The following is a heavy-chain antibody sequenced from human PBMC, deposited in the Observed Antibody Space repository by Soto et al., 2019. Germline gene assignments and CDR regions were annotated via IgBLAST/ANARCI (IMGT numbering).Heavy chain of an antibody. CDR2: TYYRSKWIH. CDR3: AGVVWFRGMDV. J-gene: IGHJ6*02. Sequence: SQTLSLTGDISGSSVSSSIAAWNCIRQSPSRGLEWLGRTYYRSKWIHEYTLSMESRITIDPDTSKNQFSLHIYSVTPEDTAVYYCAGVVWFRGMDVWGQGTPVTVSS. V-gene: IGHV6-1*01. CDR1: GSSVSSSIAA. D-gene: IGHD3-16*01.